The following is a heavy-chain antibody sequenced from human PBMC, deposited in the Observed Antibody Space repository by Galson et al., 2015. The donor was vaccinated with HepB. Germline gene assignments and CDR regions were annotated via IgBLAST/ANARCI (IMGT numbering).Heavy chain of an antibody. V-gene: IGHV1-18*01. Sequence: SVKVSCKASGYTFYNYGITWVRQAPGQGLEWVGWISAYNGDTNYAQKLQGRVTMNTDTSTSTAYMELRSLRSDDTAVYYSARDWAYYFGSGTYSDDPYHWFDSWGQRTLVTVSS. J-gene: IGHJ5*01. CDR3: ARDWAYYFGSGTYSDDPYHWFDS. CDR1: GYTFYNYG. CDR2: ISAYNGDT. D-gene: IGHD3-10*01.